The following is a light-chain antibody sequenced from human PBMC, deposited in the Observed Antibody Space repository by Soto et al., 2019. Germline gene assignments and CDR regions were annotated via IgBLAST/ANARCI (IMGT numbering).Light chain of an antibody. Sequence: EIVLTQSPAPLSLSPGARATLSCRASRSVRSYLAWYQQKPGQAPRLLIYDASNRAAGIPARFSGSGSETDFTLTISNLEPEDFAVYYCQQRYAWPPITFGQGTRLEIK. CDR1: RSVRSY. V-gene: IGKV3-11*01. CDR2: DAS. CDR3: QQRYAWPPIT. J-gene: IGKJ5*01.